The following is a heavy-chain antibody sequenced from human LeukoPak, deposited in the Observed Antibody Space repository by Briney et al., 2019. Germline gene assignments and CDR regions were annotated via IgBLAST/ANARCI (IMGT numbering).Heavy chain of an antibody. V-gene: IGHV4-34*01. J-gene: IGHJ4*02. CDR2: INHSGST. D-gene: IGHD6-13*01. Sequence: SETLSLTCAVYGGSFSGYYWSWIRQPPGKGLEWIGEINHSGSTNYNPSLKSRVTISVDTSKNQFSLKLSSVTAADTAVYYCARGRMRGIAAAGTALVDYWGQGTLVTVSS. CDR3: ARGRMRGIAAAGTALVDY. CDR1: GGSFSGYY.